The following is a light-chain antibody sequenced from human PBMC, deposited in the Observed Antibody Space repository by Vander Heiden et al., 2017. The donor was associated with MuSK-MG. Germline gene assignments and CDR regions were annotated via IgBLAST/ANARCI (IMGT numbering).Light chain of an antibody. J-gene: IGKJ1*01. Sequence: EIVMTQSPATLSVSPGERATLSCRASQSVSSNLAWYQQKPGQAPRLLIYGASNRANGIPDRFSGSGYATGFTLTSSSRQSEDFAVYYEQQYNTSPTFGQGTKVEI. CDR1: QSVSSN. V-gene: IGKV3-15*01. CDR2: GAS. CDR3: QQYNTSPT.